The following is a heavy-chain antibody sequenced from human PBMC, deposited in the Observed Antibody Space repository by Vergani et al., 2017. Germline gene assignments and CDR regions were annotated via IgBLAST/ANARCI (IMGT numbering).Heavy chain of an antibody. CDR2: IWYDGSNK. J-gene: IGHJ6*02. CDR3: ARAMTTVTTDYYYYGMDV. V-gene: IGHV3-33*01. Sequence: VQLVESGGGVVQPGRSLRLSCAASGFTFSSYGMHWVRQAPGKGLEWVAVIWYDGSNKYYADSVKGRFTISRDNSKNTLYLQMNSLRAEDTAVYYCARAMTTVTTDYYYYGMDVWGQGTTVTVSS. CDR1: GFTFSSYG. D-gene: IGHD4-17*01.